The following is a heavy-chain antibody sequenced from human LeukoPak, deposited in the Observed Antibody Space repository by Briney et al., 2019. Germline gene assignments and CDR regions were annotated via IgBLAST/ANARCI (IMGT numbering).Heavy chain of an antibody. CDR1: GGTFSSYA. CDR3: ASPRPDVGVVAASYYYMDV. J-gene: IGHJ6*03. D-gene: IGHD2-15*01. V-gene: IGHV1-69*06. CDR2: IIPIFGTA. Sequence: APVKVSCKASGGTFSSYAISWVRQAPGQGLEWMGGIIPIFGTANYAQKFQGRVTITADKSTSTAYMELSSLRSEDTAVYYCASPRPDVGVVAASYYYMDVWGKGTTVTVSS.